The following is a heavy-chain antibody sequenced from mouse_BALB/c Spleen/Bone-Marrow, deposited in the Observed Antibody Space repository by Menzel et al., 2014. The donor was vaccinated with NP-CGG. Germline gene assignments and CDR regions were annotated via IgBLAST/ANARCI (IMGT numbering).Heavy chain of an antibody. CDR3: ARGTTVVSYYAMDY. J-gene: IGHJ4*01. CDR2: IDPANGYT. Sequence: EVKLVESGAELVKPGASVKLSRTASGFNIKDTYMHWVKQRPEQGLEWIGRIDPANGYTKFDPKFQGKATITADTSSNTAYLQLSSLTSEDTVVYYCARGTTVVSYYAMDYWGQGTSVTVSS. V-gene: IGHV14-3*02. CDR1: GFNIKDTY. D-gene: IGHD1-1*01.